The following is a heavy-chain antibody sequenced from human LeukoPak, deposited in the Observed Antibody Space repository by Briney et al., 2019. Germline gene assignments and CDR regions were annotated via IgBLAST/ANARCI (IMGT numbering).Heavy chain of an antibody. CDR2: ISHSGGST. D-gene: IGHD4/OR15-4a*01. CDR1: GFTFGSFA. J-gene: IGHJ1*01. CDR3: AKEIYGDPTGGRFQH. V-gene: IGHV3-23*01. Sequence: GGSLRLSCAATGFTFGSFAMSWVRQAPGKGLEWDSAISHSGGSTYYADSVKGRFTISRDNSKNTLYLQMKSLRAEDTAVYYCAKEIYGDPTGGRFQHWGQGTLVTVSS.